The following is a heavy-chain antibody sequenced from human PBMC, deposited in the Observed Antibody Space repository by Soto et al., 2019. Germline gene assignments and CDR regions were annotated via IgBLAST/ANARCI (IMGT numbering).Heavy chain of an antibody. CDR1: GGSISSGGYY. Sequence: SETLSLTCTVSGGSISSGGYYWSWIRQHPGKGLEWIGYIYYSGSTYYNPSLKSRVTISVDTSKNQFSLKLSSVTAADTAVYYCARDPYYYGSGSYSHYFDYWGQGTLVTVSS. J-gene: IGHJ4*02. V-gene: IGHV4-31*03. CDR3: ARDPYYYGSGSYSHYFDY. D-gene: IGHD3-10*01. CDR2: IYYSGST.